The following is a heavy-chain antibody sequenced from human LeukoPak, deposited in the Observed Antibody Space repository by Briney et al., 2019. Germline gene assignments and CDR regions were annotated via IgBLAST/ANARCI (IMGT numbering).Heavy chain of an antibody. V-gene: IGHV1-8*01. CDR1: EYTLTSYD. J-gene: IGHJ5*02. CDR3: ARGDCRGGSGYSSPRGFDP. CDR2: MNPNSGNT. Sequence: ASVKLSCKPSEYTLTSYDINWVRQATGQGLEWMRLMNPNSGNTGYAQKFQGRVTMTRNTAISTAYMELSSLKSEDTAVYYCARGDCRGGSGYSSPRGFDPWGQGTLVTVSS. D-gene: IGHD2-15*01.